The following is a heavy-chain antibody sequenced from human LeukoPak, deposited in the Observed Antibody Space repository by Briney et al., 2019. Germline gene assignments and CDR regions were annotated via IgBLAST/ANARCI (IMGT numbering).Heavy chain of an antibody. CDR3: ARASNTALLWFGELLYREGFGYYFDY. V-gene: IGHV1-18*01. CDR1: GYTFTSYG. J-gene: IGHJ4*02. D-gene: IGHD3-10*01. CDR2: ISAYNGNT. Sequence: ASVKVSCKASGYTFTSYGISWVRQAPGQGLEWMGWISAYNGNTNYAQKLQGRVTMTTDTSTSTAYMELRSLRSDDTAVYYCARASNTALLWFGELLYREGFGYYFDYWGQGTLVTVSS.